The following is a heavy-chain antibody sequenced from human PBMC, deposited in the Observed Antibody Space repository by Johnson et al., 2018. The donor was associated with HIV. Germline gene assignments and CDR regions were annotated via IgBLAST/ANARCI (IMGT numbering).Heavy chain of an antibody. CDR3: AKGDIVVVPAADYSSSSVDI. Sequence: VQLVESGVNLVQPGGSLRLSCAASGFTFSSYAMSWVRQAPGKGLEWVSAISGSGGSTYYADSVKGRFTISRDNSKNTLYLQMNSLRAEDTAGYYCAKGDIVVVPAADYSSSSVDIWGQGTMVTVYS. CDR1: GFTFSSYA. V-gene: IGHV3-23*04. D-gene: IGHD2-2*01. CDR2: ISGSGGST. J-gene: IGHJ3*02.